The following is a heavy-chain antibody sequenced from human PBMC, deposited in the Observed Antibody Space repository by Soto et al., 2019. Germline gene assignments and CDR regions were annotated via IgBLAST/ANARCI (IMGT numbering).Heavy chain of an antibody. D-gene: IGHD6-19*01. V-gene: IGHV1-18*01. CDR2: ISAYNGNT. CDR1: VGTFSSYT. CDR3: ARTTSSGWYFDY. Sequence: SVKVSCKASVGTFSSYTISWVRQAPGQGLEWMGWISAYNGNTNYAQKLQGRVTMTTDTSTSTAYMELRSLRSDDTAVYYCARTTSSGWYFDYWGQGTLVTVSS. J-gene: IGHJ4*02.